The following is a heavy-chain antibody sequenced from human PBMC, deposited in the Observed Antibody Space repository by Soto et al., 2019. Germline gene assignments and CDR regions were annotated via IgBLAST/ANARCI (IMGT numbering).Heavy chain of an antibody. CDR3: ARGRRQAAAGHYYYYYGMDF. J-gene: IGHJ6*02. CDR2: IFPIFGTA. D-gene: IGHD6-13*01. V-gene: IGHV1-69*01. CDR1: GGTFSSYA. Sequence: QVQLVQSGAEVKKPGSSVKVSCKASGGTFSSYAISWVRQAPGQGLEWMGGIFPIFGTANYAQKFQGRVTITADESTSTAYMELSSLRSEDTAVYYCARGRRQAAAGHYYYYYGMDFWGQGTTVTVSS.